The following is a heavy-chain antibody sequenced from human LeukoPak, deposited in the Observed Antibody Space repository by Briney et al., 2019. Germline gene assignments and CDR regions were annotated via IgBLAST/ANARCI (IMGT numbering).Heavy chain of an antibody. V-gene: IGHV3-23*01. D-gene: IGHD6-13*01. CDR1: GFTFSSYA. CDR2: ISANGDTI. J-gene: IGHJ4*02. Sequence: GGSLRLSCAASGFTFSSYAMGWVRQAPGKGLEGVSRISANGDTIKYADSVKGRFTISRDNAKNTVLLQMNSLRVDDTAVYYCAKEGRIAAGTGDYFDYWGQGTLATVSS. CDR3: AKEGRIAAGTGDYFDY.